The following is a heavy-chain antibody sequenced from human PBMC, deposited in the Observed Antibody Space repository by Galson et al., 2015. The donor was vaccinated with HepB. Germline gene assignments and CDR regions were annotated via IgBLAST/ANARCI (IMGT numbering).Heavy chain of an antibody. J-gene: IGHJ4*02. V-gene: IGHV3-49*04. D-gene: IGHD4-17*01. CDR2: IRSKAYGGTT. CDR3: TRDFNDYGDYVFDY. CDR1: GFTFGDYA. Sequence: SLRLSCAASGFTFGDYAMSWVRQAPGKGLEWVGFIRSKAYGGTTEYAASVKGRFTISRDDSKSIAYLQMNSLKTEDTAVYYCTRDFNDYGDYVFDYWGQGTLVTVSS.